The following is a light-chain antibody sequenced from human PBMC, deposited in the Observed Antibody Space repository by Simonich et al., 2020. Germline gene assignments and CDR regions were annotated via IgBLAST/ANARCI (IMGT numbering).Light chain of an antibody. CDR3: RQRSNWLVT. J-gene: IGKJ2*01. CDR2: GAS. Sequence: EIVMTQSQATLSVSPGERATHSCRASQSVSSNLAWYQQKPGQAPRLLIYGASTRATGIPARFSGSGSGTEFTLTISSMQSEDFAVYYCRQRSNWLVTFGQGTKLEIK. V-gene: IGKV3-15*01. CDR1: QSVSSN.